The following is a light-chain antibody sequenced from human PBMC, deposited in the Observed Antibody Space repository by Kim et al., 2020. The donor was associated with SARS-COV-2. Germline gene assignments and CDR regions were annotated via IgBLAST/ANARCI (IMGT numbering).Light chain of an antibody. CDR3: SALDSSLLGV. CDR2: RNN. CDR1: SNIVGNQG. J-gene: IGLJ2*01. Sequence: LRQTATLTCTGNSNIVGNQGAAWLQQHQGHPPKLLSYRNNNRPSGISERFSASRSGNTASLTITGLQPEDEADYYCSALDSSLLGVFGGGTQLTVL. V-gene: IGLV10-54*02.